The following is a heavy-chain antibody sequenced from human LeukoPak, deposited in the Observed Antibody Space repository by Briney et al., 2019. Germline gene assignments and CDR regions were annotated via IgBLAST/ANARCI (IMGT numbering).Heavy chain of an antibody. Sequence: GASVKVSCKASGYTFTGYYMHWVRQAPGQGLEWMGWINPISGGTNYAQKFQGRVTMTRDTSISAAYMELSRLRSDDTAVYYCARLKDIVVVPAANVGFDYWGQGTLVTVSS. CDR1: GYTFTGYY. J-gene: IGHJ4*02. D-gene: IGHD2-2*01. V-gene: IGHV1-2*02. CDR3: ARLKDIVVVPAANVGFDY. CDR2: INPISGGT.